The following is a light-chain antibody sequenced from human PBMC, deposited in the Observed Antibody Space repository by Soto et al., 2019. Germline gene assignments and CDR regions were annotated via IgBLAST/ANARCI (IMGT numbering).Light chain of an antibody. CDR2: DTS. J-gene: IGKJ3*01. CDR3: QQRASWPFT. Sequence: EVVLTQSPAPLSLSPGERATLSCRASQSVYTYLAWYQQKPGQAPRLLIYDTSNRASGTPARFSGSGPGTDFTLTISSLEPEDFAVYYCQQRASWPFTFGPGTKVDIK. V-gene: IGKV3D-11*02. CDR1: QSVYTY.